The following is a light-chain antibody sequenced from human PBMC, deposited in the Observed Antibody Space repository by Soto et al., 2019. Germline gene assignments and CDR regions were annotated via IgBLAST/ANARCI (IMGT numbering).Light chain of an antibody. V-gene: IGKV1-39*01. Sequence: DIQMTQSPSSLSASVGDRVTITCRASETIASYVNWYQQRPGKAPKLLIYAASTLQSGVPSRFGGSGSGTDFTLTITSLHPEDFATYFCQQTYKPPRTFGQGTRL. CDR1: ETIASY. CDR3: QQTYKPPRT. CDR2: AAS. J-gene: IGKJ1*01.